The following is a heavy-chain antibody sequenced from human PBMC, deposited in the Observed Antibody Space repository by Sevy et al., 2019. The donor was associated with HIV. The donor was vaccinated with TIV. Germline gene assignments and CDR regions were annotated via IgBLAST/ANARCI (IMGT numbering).Heavy chain of an antibody. Sequence: GGSLRLSCAASGFPFNDHAMHWVRQVPGKGLEWVSGISWNSRNIGYADSVKGRFTSSRDNARHFVYLEMNSLRTEDTAFYYCARDINRGCDGVNCYSYYYYFCGLDVWGQGTTVTVSS. CDR3: ARDINRGCDGVNCYSYYYYFCGLDV. D-gene: IGHD2-21*01. J-gene: IGHJ6*02. CDR1: GFPFNDHA. V-gene: IGHV3-9*01. CDR2: ISWNSRNI.